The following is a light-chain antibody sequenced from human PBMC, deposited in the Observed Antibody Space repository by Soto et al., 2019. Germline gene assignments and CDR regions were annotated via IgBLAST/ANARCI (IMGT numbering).Light chain of an antibody. V-gene: IGKV1-39*01. J-gene: IGKJ2*01. Sequence: DIQMTQSPSSLSASVGDRVTITCRASQSINSSLNWYQQKPGKAPKVLIYAASSLQSRVPSRFSGSGTGTDFTLTISSLQPEDFATYYCQQSYSTPPMYTFGQGTKLEIK. CDR2: AAS. CDR3: QQSYSTPPMYT. CDR1: QSINSS.